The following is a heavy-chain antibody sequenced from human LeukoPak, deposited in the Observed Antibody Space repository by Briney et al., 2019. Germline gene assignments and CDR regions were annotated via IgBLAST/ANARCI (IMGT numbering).Heavy chain of an antibody. CDR2: LSGSGGSA. J-gene: IGHJ4*02. V-gene: IGHV3-23*01. D-gene: IGHD3-22*01. Sequence: GGSLRLSCAASGFTFSNYAMTWVRQAPGKGLEWVSILSGSGGSAYYADSVKGRFTISRDNSKNTLYLQMNSLKAEDTAVYYCAKGRYESSGFNWAAWGQGTLVTVSS. CDR3: AKGRYESSGFNWAA. CDR1: GFTFSNYA.